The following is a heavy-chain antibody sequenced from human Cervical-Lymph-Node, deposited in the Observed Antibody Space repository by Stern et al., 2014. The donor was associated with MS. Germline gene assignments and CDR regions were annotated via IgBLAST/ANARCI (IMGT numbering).Heavy chain of an antibody. Sequence: QVQLVQSGAEVKKPGSSVKVSCEASGGTFSSYAISWVRQAPGQGLEWMGGIIPIFGTANYAQKFQGRVTITADESTSTAYMELSSLRSEDTAVYYCARARPVVTQPYWYFDLWGRGTLVTVSS. CDR1: GGTFSSYA. CDR2: IIPIFGTA. CDR3: ARARPVVTQPYWYFDL. D-gene: IGHD4-23*01. J-gene: IGHJ2*01. V-gene: IGHV1-69*01.